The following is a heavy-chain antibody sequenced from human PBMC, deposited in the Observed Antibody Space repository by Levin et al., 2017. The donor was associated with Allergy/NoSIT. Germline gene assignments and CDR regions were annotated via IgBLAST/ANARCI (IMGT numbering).Heavy chain of an antibody. Sequence: SETLSLTCTVSGGSISSYYWSWIRQPPGKGLEWIGYVYKSGGTNYNPSLKSRVTISVDTSKNQFSLKLRSVTAADTGVYYCARDPSGSFFNWFDPWGQGTLVTVSS. J-gene: IGHJ5*02. CDR1: GGSISSYY. CDR3: ARDPSGSFFNWFDP. V-gene: IGHV4-59*01. CDR2: VYKSGGT. D-gene: IGHD1-26*01.